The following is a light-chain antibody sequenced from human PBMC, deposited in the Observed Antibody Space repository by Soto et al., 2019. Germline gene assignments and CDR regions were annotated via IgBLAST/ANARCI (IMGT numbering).Light chain of an antibody. CDR2: DVN. J-gene: IGLJ2*01. CDR1: SSDVGGYNY. CDR3: SSPRL. Sequence: QSVLTQPASVSGSPGQSITISCTGTSSDVGGYNYVSWYQHHPGKAPKLIIYDVNIRPSGVSNRFSGSKSGNTASLTISGLQAEDEADYYGSSPRLFGGGTKLTVL. V-gene: IGLV2-14*03.